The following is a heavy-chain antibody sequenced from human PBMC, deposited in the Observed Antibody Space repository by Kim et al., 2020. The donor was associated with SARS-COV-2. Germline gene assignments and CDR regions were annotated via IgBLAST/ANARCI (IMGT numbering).Heavy chain of an antibody. CDR2: T. CDR3: ATDYGDYALDP. Sequence: TATNPSPKARDTISGDTSKNQFSLRLSSATAADTAVYYCATDYGDYALDPWGQGTLVTVSS. J-gene: IGHJ5*02. D-gene: IGHD4-17*01. V-gene: IGHV4-39*01.